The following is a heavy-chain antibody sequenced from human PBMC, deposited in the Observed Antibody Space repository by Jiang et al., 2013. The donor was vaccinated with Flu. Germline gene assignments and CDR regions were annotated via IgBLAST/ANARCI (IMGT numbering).Heavy chain of an antibody. CDR1: GFTFDDYT. CDR2: ISWDGGST. D-gene: IGHD5-12*01. CDR3: AKGMGGYDPPLFDY. J-gene: IGHJ4*02. Sequence: EVQLLESGGAVVQPGGSLRLSCAASGFTFDDYTMHWVRQAPGKGLEWVSLISWDGGSTYYADSVKGRFTISRDNSKNSLYLQMNSLRTEDTALYYCAKGMGGYDPPLFDYWGQGTLVTVSS. V-gene: IGHV3-43*01.